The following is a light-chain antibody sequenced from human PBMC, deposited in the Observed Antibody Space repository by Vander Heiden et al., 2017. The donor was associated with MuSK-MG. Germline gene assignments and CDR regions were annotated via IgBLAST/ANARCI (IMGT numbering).Light chain of an antibody. CDR1: QSVLYNSNKKND. CDR2: WAS. V-gene: IGKV4-1*01. J-gene: IGKJ1*01. Sequence: DIVMTQSPDSLAVSLGERATINCKSSQSVLYNSNKKNDLAWYQQKPGQPPKLLIYWASTRESGVPDRFSGSGSGTDFTLTISSLQAEDVAVYYCQQYYSTPWTFGQGTKVEIK. CDR3: QQYYSTPWT.